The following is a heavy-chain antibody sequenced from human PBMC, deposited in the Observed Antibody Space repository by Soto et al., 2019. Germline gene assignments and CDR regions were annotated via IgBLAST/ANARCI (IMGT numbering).Heavy chain of an antibody. V-gene: IGHV3-23*01. D-gene: IGHD2-15*01. J-gene: IGHJ4*02. CDR1: GFTFSSYA. CDR2: ISGSGGST. Sequence: VGSLRLSCAASGFTFSSYAMSWVRQAPGKGLEWVSAISGSGGSTYYADSVKGRFTISRDNSKNTLYLQMNSLRAEDTAVYYCAKVDCSGGSCYVSIRAPFDYWGQGTLVTVSS. CDR3: AKVDCSGGSCYVSIRAPFDY.